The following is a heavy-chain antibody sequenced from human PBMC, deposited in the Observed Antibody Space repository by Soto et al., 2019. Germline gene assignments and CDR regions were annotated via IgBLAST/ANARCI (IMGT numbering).Heavy chain of an antibody. D-gene: IGHD6-13*01. CDR1: GYTFTSYA. J-gene: IGHJ6*02. Sequence: ASVKVSCKASGYTFTSYAIHWVRQAPGQRLEWMGWINAGNGNTKYSQKFQGRVTITRDTSASTVYMELSSLRSEDTAVYYCARGWQQLPKYGMDVWGQGTTVTVSS. CDR2: INAGNGNT. CDR3: ARGWQQLPKYGMDV. V-gene: IGHV1-3*01.